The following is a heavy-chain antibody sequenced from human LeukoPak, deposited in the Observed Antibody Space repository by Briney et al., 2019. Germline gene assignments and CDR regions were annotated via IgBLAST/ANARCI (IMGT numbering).Heavy chain of an antibody. V-gene: IGHV3-9*01. CDR1: GFTFVDYA. Sequence: SLMLSCSASGFTFVDYAMHWVRQAPGQGLVGVSSIYWNSGIITYADSVRGRFTISRDNADNSLFLQMDSLRPEDTALYYCTKEETKDTFGNAFDYWGQGTLVTVSS. CDR3: TKEETKDTFGNAFDY. D-gene: IGHD4-23*01. CDR2: IYWNSGII. J-gene: IGHJ4*02.